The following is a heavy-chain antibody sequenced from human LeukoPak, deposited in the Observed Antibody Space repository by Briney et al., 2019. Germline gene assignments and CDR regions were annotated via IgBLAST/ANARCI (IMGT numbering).Heavy chain of an antibody. V-gene: IGHV4-4*07. D-gene: IGHD5-18*01. J-gene: IGHJ3*02. CDR1: GGPISSHY. CDR3: ASGQRYSGTFDI. Sequence: SETLSLTCTVSGGPISSHYWSWIRQPAGKGLEWIGRIYTSGGTNYNPSLKSRVSMSVDTSKNQFSLRLSSVTAADTAVYYCASGQRYSGTFDIWGQGTMVTVSS. CDR2: IYTSGGT.